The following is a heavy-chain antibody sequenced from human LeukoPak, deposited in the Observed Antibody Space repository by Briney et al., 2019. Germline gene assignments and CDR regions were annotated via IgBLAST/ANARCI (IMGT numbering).Heavy chain of an antibody. D-gene: IGHD6-19*01. J-gene: IGHJ4*02. CDR2: FSGSGGST. V-gene: IGHV3-23*01. Sequence: GGSLRLSCAVSGFTFNRYAMSWVRQAPGKGLEWVSAFSGSGGSTYYADSVRGRFTISRDNSMNTLYLQMNSLRAEDTAVYYCAKAWGSGWTYYFDYWGQGTLVTVSS. CDR3: AKAWGSGWTYYFDY. CDR1: GFTFNRYA.